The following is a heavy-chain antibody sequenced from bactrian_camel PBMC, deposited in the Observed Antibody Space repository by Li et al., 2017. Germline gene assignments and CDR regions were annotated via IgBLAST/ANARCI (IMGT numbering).Heavy chain of an antibody. CDR2: IESDGST. CDR1: GFTGSGYC. V-gene: IGHV3S26*01. Sequence: HVQLVESGGGLVQPGGSLRLSCAASGFTGSGYCMGWFRQAPGKEREGVAAIESDGSTSYADSVKGRFTVSRDNAKNTLYLQMNSLTSEDTAMYYCAATVYIGACPALASPASTVDVNWGQGTQVTVS. J-gene: IGHJ4*01. CDR3: AATVYIGACPALASPASTVDVN. D-gene: IGHD2*01.